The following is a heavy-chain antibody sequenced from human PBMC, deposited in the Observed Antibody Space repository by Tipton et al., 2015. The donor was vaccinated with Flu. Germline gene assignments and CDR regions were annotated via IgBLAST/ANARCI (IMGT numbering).Heavy chain of an antibody. CDR2: ISGGGHST. CDR3: AKTVSYYYDTTGYFDY. J-gene: IGHJ4*02. CDR1: GFTFSNYA. V-gene: IGHV3-23*01. D-gene: IGHD3-22*01. Sequence: SLRLSCAASGFTFSNYAMYWVRQAPGQGLEWVSSISGGGHSTYFADSVKGRFTISRDNSKNTLYLQMSSLRVEDTAVYFCAKTVSYYYDTTGYFDYWGQGTLVTVSS.